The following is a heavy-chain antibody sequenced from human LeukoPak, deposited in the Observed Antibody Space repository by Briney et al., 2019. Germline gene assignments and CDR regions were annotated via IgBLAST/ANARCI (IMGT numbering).Heavy chain of an antibody. CDR1: GGSMSSGNYY. Sequence: SETLSLTCTVSGGSMSSGNYYWSWIRQPAGKVMKWIGRIYASGKTDYNTSLKSRVTISMDTSRNQFSLKLTSVTAADTAIYYCARAVDSRGYQHKGFDPWGQGTLVTVSS. V-gene: IGHV4-61*02. CDR2: IYASGKT. J-gene: IGHJ5*02. D-gene: IGHD3-22*01. CDR3: ARAVDSRGYQHKGFDP.